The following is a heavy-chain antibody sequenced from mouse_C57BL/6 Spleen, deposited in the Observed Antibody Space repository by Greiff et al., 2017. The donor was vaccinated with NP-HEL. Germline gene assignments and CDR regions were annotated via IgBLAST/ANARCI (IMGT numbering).Heavy chain of an antibody. CDR3: ARSETAQATTLDY. CDR1: GYTFTSYW. Sequence: VQLQQPGAELVMPGASVKLSCKASGYTFTSYWMHWVKQRPGQGLEWIGEIDPSDSYTNYNQKFKGKSTLTVDKSSSTAYMQLSSLTSEDSAVYYCARSETAQATTLDYWGQGTTLTVSS. J-gene: IGHJ2*01. V-gene: IGHV1-69*01. CDR2: IDPSDSYT. D-gene: IGHD3-2*02.